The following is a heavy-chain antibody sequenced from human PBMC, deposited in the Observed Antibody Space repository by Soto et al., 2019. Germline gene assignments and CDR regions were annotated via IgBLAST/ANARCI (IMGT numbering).Heavy chain of an antibody. Sequence: ASVKVSCKASGYTFTSYGISWVRQAPGQGLEWMGWISAYNGNTNYAQKLQGRVTMTADESTSTAYMELSSLRSEDTAVYYCARVVDTAMVYFFDYWGQGTLVTVSS. D-gene: IGHD5-18*01. CDR1: GYTFTSYG. J-gene: IGHJ4*02. CDR2: ISAYNGNT. CDR3: ARVVDTAMVYFFDY. V-gene: IGHV1-18*01.